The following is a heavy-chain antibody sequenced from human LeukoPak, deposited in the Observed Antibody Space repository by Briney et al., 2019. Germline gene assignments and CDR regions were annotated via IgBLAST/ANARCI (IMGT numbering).Heavy chain of an antibody. Sequence: SETLSLTCTVSGGSISSSSYYWGWIRQPPGKGLEWIGSIYYSGSTYYNPSLKSRVTISVDTSKNQFSLKLSSVTAADTAVYYCARGHYYYDSSGYYFSFDYWGQGTLVTASS. CDR2: IYYSGST. D-gene: IGHD3-22*01. CDR1: GGSISSSSYY. J-gene: IGHJ4*02. CDR3: ARGHYYYDSSGYYFSFDY. V-gene: IGHV4-39*07.